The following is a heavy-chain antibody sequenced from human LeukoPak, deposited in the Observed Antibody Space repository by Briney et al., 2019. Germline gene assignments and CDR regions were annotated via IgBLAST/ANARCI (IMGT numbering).Heavy chain of an antibody. D-gene: IGHD5-12*01. CDR2: IYSGGST. V-gene: IGHV3-53*01. Sequence: GGSPRLSCAASGFTVSSNYMSCVRQAPGKGLEWVSTIYSGGSTYYADSVKGRFTVSRDNSRNTLYLQMNTLRAEDTAVYYCARGRSGYDSRYFDPWGQGTLVTVSS. CDR1: GFTVSSNY. CDR3: ARGRSGYDSRYFDP. J-gene: IGHJ5*02.